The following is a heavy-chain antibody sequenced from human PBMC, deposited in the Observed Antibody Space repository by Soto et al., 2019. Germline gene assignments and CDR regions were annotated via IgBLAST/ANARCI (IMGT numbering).Heavy chain of an antibody. CDR3: ARGRRMAYGRHGMDV. CDR1: NGSMNSYY. CDR2: ISYGGST. J-gene: IGHJ6*02. Sequence: SETLSLTCTVSNGSMNSYYWNWIRQPPGKGLEYIGYISYGGSTNYNPSLKSRVTISLDTSKNQFSLKLTSVTAADTAVYYCARGRRMAYGRHGMDVWRQGTTVTVPS. D-gene: IGHD2-8*01. V-gene: IGHV4-59*01.